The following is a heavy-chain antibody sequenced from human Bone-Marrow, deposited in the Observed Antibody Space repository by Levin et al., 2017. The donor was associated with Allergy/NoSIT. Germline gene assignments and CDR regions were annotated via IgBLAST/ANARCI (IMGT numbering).Heavy chain of an antibody. D-gene: IGHD6-13*01. J-gene: IGHJ4*02. V-gene: IGHV1-2*04. CDR1: GYTFTGYY. CDR2: INPNSGGT. Sequence: GESLKISCKASGYTFTGYYMHWVRQAPGQGLEWMGWINPNSGGTNYAQKFQGWVTMTRDTSISTAYMELSRLRSDDTAVYYCARGRRAAAGTKASSFLGYWGQGTLVTVSS. CDR3: ARGRRAAAGTKASSFLGY.